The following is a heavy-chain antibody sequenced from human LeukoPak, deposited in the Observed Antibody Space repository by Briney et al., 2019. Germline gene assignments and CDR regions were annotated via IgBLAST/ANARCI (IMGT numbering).Heavy chain of an antibody. V-gene: IGHV3-30*18. Sequence: PGGSLRLSCVASGFTFSSYGMHWVRQAPGKGLEWVAVISYDGSNKYYADSVKGRFTISRDNSKNTLYLQMNSLRAEDTAVYYCAKSITMVRGVILRGDAFDIWGQGTMVTVPS. CDR2: ISYDGSNK. CDR1: GFTFSSYG. J-gene: IGHJ3*02. D-gene: IGHD3-10*01. CDR3: AKSITMVRGVILRGDAFDI.